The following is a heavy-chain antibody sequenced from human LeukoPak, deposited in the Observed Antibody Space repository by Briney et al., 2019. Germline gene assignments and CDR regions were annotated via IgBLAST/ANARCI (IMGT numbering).Heavy chain of an antibody. CDR2: ISSSSSYI. CDR1: GFTFSAYS. Sequence: PGRSLRLSCAASGFTFSAYSMNWVRQAPGTGLEWVSSISSSSSYIYYAGSVKGRFTISRDYAKNSLYLQMNSLRAEDTAVYYCARDIRTYDTLTGWNFDYWGQGTLVTVSS. V-gene: IGHV3-21*01. D-gene: IGHD3-9*01. CDR3: ARDIRTYDTLTGWNFDY. J-gene: IGHJ4*02.